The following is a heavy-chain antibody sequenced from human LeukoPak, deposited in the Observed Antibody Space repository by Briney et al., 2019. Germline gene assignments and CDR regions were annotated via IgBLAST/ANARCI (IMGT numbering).Heavy chain of an antibody. CDR2: IYYSCSS. Sequence: SETLSLTCTVSGGSISSSSYYWGWIRQSPGKGLEWIGSIYYSCSSSYNPSLQSRVSISVHTSKIHISLKVFSLTAADTALYYCARHVSVSAMMHYFDYWGQGNLVTVSS. CDR3: ARHVSVSAMMHYFDY. D-gene: IGHD5-18*01. CDR1: GGSISSSSYY. V-gene: IGHV4-39*01. J-gene: IGHJ4*02.